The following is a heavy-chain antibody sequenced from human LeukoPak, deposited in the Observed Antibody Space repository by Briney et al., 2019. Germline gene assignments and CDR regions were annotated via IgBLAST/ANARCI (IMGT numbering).Heavy chain of an antibody. J-gene: IGHJ6*02. V-gene: IGHV1-18*01. Sequence: ASVKVSCKASGYTFTSYGISWVRQAPGQGLEWMGWISAYNGNTNYAQKLQGRVTMTTDTSTSTAYMELRSLRSDDTAVYYRAREVGEYSGYGRDRKYYYYYGMDVWGQGTTVTVSS. CDR1: GYTFTSYG. CDR2: ISAYNGNT. D-gene: IGHD5-12*01. CDR3: AREVGEYSGYGRDRKYYYYYGMDV.